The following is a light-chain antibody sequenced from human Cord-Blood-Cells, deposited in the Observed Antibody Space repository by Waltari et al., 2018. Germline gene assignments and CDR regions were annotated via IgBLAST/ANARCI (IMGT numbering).Light chain of an antibody. CDR3: AAWDDSLNGPV. Sequence: QSVLTQPPSASGTPGQRVTISCSGSSSNIGSNIVNWYQHLPGTAPKLLLHRNNQRPAGVPARFSGTNAGTSASLAISGLQSEDEADYDCAAWDDSLNGPVFGGGTKLTVL. CDR2: RNN. J-gene: IGLJ3*02. CDR1: SSNIGSNI. V-gene: IGLV1-44*01.